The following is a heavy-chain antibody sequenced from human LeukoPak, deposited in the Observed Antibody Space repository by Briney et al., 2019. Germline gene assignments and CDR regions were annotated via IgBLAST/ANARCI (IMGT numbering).Heavy chain of an antibody. J-gene: IGHJ4*02. CDR2: IQYDGSNK. V-gene: IGHV3-30*02. CDR3: AKDVYYYDSSAYSSLDY. Sequence: GGSLRLSCAASGFTLSSFGMHWVRQAPAKGLEWVAFIQYDGSNKYYADSVKGRFTIARDNSRNTLYLQMNSLRAEDTAVYYCAKDVYYYDSSAYSSLDYWGQGTLVTVSS. CDR1: GFTLSSFG. D-gene: IGHD3-22*01.